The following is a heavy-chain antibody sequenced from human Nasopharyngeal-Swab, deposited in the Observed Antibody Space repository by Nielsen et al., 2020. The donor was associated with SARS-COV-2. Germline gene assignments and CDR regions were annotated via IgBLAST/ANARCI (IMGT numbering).Heavy chain of an antibody. CDR3: AAEATGTDACDI. CDR2: ISYDGSNK. D-gene: IGHD6-13*01. Sequence: GESLKISCAASGFTFSRYAMHWVRQAPGKGPEWVAVISYDGSNKYYADSVKGRFTISRDNSQNTLYLQMNSLRAEDTAVYYCAAEATGTDACDIWGQGTLVTVSS. J-gene: IGHJ3*02. V-gene: IGHV3-30*04. CDR1: GFTFSRYA.